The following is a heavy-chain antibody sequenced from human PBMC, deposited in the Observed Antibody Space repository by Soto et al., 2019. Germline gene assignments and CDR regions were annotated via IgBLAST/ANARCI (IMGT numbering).Heavy chain of an antibody. CDR3: ARDATQVVPAAMYNWFDP. Sequence: QVQLVQSGAEVKKPGASVKVSCKASGYTFTSYAMHWVCQAPGQRLEWMGWINAGNGNTKYSQKFQGRVTITRDTSASTAYMELSSLRSEDTAVYYCARDATQVVPAAMYNWFDPWGQGTLVTVSS. CDR2: INAGNGNT. V-gene: IGHV1-3*01. D-gene: IGHD2-2*01. CDR1: GYTFTSYA. J-gene: IGHJ5*02.